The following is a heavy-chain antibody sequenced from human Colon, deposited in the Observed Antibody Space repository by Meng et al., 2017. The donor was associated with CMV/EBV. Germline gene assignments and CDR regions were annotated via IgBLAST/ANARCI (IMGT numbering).Heavy chain of an antibody. CDR1: GLSVSSNY. Sequence: VQVEEFGGGLGLPGVSITLFCAASGLSVSSNYMSWVRQAPGKGLEWVSVIYVDGSTYYAESVRGRFTISRDSSTNTVHLHLNSLRDDDSAVYYCARDLGGGDYFDYWGQGTVVTVSS. V-gene: IGHV3-66*01. CDR3: ARDLGGGDYFDY. D-gene: IGHD3-16*01. J-gene: IGHJ4*02. CDR2: IYVDGST.